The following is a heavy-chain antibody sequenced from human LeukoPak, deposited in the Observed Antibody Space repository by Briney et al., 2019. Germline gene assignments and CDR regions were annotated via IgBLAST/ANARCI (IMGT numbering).Heavy chain of an antibody. J-gene: IGHJ5*02. CDR3: VRDFVGPDDL. CDR2: IKEDGSER. V-gene: IGHV3-7*03. Sequence: GGSLRLSCEGSAFIFSGHWMNWVRQTPGKGLEWVASIKEDGSERQYVDSVKGRFSISRDNTKGSLFLQLNSLRAEDTAVYYCVRDFVGPDDLWGQGTLVTVSS. CDR1: AFIFSGHW. D-gene: IGHD1-26*01.